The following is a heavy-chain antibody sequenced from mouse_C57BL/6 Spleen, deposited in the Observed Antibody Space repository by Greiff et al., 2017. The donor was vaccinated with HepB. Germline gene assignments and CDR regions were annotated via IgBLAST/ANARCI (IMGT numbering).Heavy chain of an antibody. V-gene: IGHV7-3*01. CDR3: ARYPLQLYYFDY. CDR2: IRNKANGYTT. CDR1: GFTFTDYY. D-gene: IGHD4-1*02. Sequence: AASGFTFTDYYMSWVRQPPGKALEWLGFIRNKANGYTTEYSASVKGRFTISRDNSQSILYLQMNALRAEDSATYYCARYPLQLYYFDYWGQGTTLTVSS. J-gene: IGHJ2*01.